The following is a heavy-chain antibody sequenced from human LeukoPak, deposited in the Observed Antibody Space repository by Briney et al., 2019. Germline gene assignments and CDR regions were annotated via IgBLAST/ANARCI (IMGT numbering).Heavy chain of an antibody. Sequence: PSETLSLTCSVSSDSINNNYWSWIRQSPGKGLQWIGDIHSTGGTYYNPSLHSRVTISRGTSNNHFSLTMTSVTAADTAVYYCARLRSTSSYINWFDPWGQGALVTVSS. D-gene: IGHD6-6*01. CDR1: SDSINNNY. V-gene: IGHV4-4*09. CDR2: IHSTGGT. J-gene: IGHJ5*02. CDR3: ARLRSTSSYINWFDP.